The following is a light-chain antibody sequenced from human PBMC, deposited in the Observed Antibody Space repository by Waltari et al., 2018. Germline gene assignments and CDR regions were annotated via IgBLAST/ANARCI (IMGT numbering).Light chain of an antibody. V-gene: IGKV3-11*01. CDR1: QSVSSY. J-gene: IGKJ1*01. CDR2: DAS. CDR3: QQRSNWPPSWT. Sequence: EIVLTQSPATLSLYLGERATLSCRASQSVSSYLAWYQQKPGQATRLLIYDASNRATGIPARFSGSGSGTDFTLTISSLEPEDFAVYYCQQRSNWPPSWTFGQGTKVEIK.